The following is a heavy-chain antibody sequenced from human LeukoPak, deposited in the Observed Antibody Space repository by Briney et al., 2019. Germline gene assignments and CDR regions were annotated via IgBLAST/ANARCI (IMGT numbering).Heavy chain of an antibody. CDR2: IYYSGST. D-gene: IGHD3-22*01. V-gene: IGHV4-59*01. Sequence: SETLSLTCTVSGGSISSYYWSWIRQPPGKGLEWIGFIYYSGSTNYNPSLKSRVTISVDTSKNQFSLKLSSVTAADTAVYYCARDHYSSGYYTLGWFDPWGQGTLVTVSS. CDR3: ARDHYSSGYYTLGWFDP. J-gene: IGHJ5*02. CDR1: GGSISSYY.